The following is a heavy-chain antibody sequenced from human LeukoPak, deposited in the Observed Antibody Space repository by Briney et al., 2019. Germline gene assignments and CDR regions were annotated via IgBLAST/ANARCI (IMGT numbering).Heavy chain of an antibody. D-gene: IGHD3-22*01. Sequence: PGGSLRLSCAASGFTFDDYAMHWVPHAPGKGLEWVLGISWNSGSICYADSVKGRFTISRDNAKNSLYLQMNSLRAEDTALYYCEKDGHYDSSGYYGLDYWGQGALVTVSS. CDR2: ISWNSGSI. V-gene: IGHV3-9*01. CDR1: GFTFDDYA. CDR3: EKDGHYDSSGYYGLDY. J-gene: IGHJ4*02.